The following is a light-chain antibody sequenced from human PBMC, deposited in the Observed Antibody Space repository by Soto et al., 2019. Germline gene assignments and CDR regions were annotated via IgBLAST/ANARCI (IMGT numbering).Light chain of an antibody. J-gene: IGLJ1*01. CDR1: SSNIGAGYD. Sequence: QAVVTQPPSVSGAPGQRVTISCTGTSSNIGAGYDVHWYQQLPGTAPKLLIYGNSNRPSGVPDRFSGSKSGTSASLAITDLQAEDEADYYCAAWDDNLNAYVFGSGTKLTVL. CDR2: GNS. CDR3: AAWDDNLNAYV. V-gene: IGLV1-40*01.